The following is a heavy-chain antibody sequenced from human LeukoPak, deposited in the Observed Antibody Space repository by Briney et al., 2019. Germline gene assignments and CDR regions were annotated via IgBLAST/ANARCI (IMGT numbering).Heavy chain of an antibody. CDR2: IRSKANSYAT. D-gene: IGHD3-22*01. CDR1: GFTFSRYS. CDR3: TRPSYDSSVSGVVY. V-gene: IGHV3-73*01. Sequence: GGSLRLSCAASGFTFSRYSMKWVRQASGKGLEWVGRIRSKANSYATTDVASVRGRFSISRDDTENTAYMQMNSLKTEDTAVYYCTRPSYDSSVSGVVYWGQGTLVTVSS. J-gene: IGHJ4*02.